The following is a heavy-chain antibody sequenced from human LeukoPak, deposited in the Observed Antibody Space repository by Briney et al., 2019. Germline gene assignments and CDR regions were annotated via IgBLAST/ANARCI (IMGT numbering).Heavy chain of an antibody. D-gene: IGHD6-19*01. V-gene: IGHV3-7*01. CDR1: GFTFSSYW. CDR3: ARDSGGGWDY. CDR2: IKENGRDK. Sequence: GGSLRLSCAASGFTFSSYWMTWVRQAPGKGLEWVANIKENGRDKYYVDSPKGRFTISKDNAKNSVYLQMNSLRAEDTAVYYCARDSGGGWDYWGQGTLVTVSS. J-gene: IGHJ4*02.